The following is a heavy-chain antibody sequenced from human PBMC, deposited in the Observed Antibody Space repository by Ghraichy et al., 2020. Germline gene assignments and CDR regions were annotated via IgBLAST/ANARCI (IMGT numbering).Heavy chain of an antibody. D-gene: IGHD4-17*01. CDR2: INQDGSEQ. V-gene: IGHV3-7*03. CDR3: ARVRFMTTTSMRRPFDI. Sequence: GGSLRLSCAASGFTFNVYWMTWVRQAPGKGLEWVANINQDGSEQNCVASVEGRFTISRDNAKNSLYLQMNSLRVEDTAVYYCARVRFMTTTSMRRPFDIWGQGTMVTVSS. CDR1: GFTFNVYW. J-gene: IGHJ3*02.